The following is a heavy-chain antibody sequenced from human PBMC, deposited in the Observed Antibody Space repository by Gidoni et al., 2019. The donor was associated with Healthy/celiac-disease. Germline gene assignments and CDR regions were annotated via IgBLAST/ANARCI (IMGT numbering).Heavy chain of an antibody. Sequence: QVQLQESGPGLVKPSETLSLTCTVSGGSISSYYWSWIRQPPGKGLEWIGYIYYSGSTNYNPSLKSRVTISVDTSKNQFSLKLSSVTAADTAVYYCASSNALEYSSSYYFDYWGQGTLVTVSS. CDR2: IYYSGST. V-gene: IGHV4-59*08. CDR1: GGSISSYY. D-gene: IGHD6-6*01. J-gene: IGHJ4*02. CDR3: ASSNALEYSSSYYFDY.